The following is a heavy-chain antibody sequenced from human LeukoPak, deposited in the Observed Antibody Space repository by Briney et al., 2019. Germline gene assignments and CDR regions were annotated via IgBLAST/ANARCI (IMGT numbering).Heavy chain of an antibody. D-gene: IGHD6-19*01. CDR3: ASSSGWHLPHFDY. Sequence: GGSLILSCVASGFTVSRNYMSWVRQAPGKGLEWVSVISSDGDIYYVDSVKGRFTIPRDYSKNSLSLQMNGLRAEDTAAYYCASSSGWHLPHFDYWGQGTLVTVSS. V-gene: IGHV3-66*01. J-gene: IGHJ4*02. CDR2: ISSDGDI. CDR1: GFTVSRNY.